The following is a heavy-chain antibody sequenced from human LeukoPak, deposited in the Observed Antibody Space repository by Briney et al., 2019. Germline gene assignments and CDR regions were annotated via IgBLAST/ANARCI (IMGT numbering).Heavy chain of an antibody. CDR3: ARHHYASGTHTPYYFDY. CDR1: GGSISGYC. V-gene: IGHV4-59*01. Sequence: SETLSLTCTVSGGSISGYCWSWIRQPPGTGLEWIGYIYYSGSTNYNPSLKSRVTMSVDTSKSQFSLKLSSVTAADTALYYCARHHYASGTHTPYYFDYWGQGTLVTVSS. J-gene: IGHJ4*02. CDR2: IYYSGST. D-gene: IGHD3-10*01.